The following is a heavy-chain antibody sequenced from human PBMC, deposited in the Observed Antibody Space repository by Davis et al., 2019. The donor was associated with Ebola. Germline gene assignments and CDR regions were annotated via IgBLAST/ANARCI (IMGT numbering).Heavy chain of an antibody. Sequence: PGGSLRLSCTDSVITFSSYAMTWVRQAPGKGLEWVSAISGSGGSTYYADSVKGRFTISRDNAKNTLYLQMNSLRAEDTAVYYCARGRDFWSGPYYYYGMDVWGQGTTVTVSS. CDR2: ISGSGGST. V-gene: IGHV3-23*01. CDR3: ARGRDFWSGPYYYYGMDV. J-gene: IGHJ6*02. CDR1: VITFSSYA. D-gene: IGHD3-3*01.